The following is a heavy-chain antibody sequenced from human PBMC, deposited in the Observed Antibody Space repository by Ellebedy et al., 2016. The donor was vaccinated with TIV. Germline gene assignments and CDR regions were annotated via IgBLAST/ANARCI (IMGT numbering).Heavy chain of an antibody. CDR1: GGSIINYY. D-gene: IGHD6-13*01. V-gene: IGHV4-59*08. J-gene: IGHJ3*02. Sequence: MPGGSLRLSCTVSGGSIINYYWSWIRQPPGKGLEWIGYIYYSGSTDYNPSLKSRVTISVDTSKNQFSLNLSSVTAADTAVYYCARVKTAAGLDSFDIWGQGTMVTVSS. CDR2: IYYSGST. CDR3: ARVKTAAGLDSFDI.